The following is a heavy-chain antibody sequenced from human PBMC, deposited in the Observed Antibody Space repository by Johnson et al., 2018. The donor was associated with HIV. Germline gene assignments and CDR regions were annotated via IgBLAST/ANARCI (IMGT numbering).Heavy chain of an antibody. CDR1: GLSVSYGY. CDR3: ARAPHDAFDV. Sequence: VQLVESGGGLVKPGGSLRLSCAASGLSVSYGYMTWVRQAPGKGLEWVSVIYSGGNTYYTDSVKGRFTLSRDNSDNTMYLQMNSLRDEDTAVYYCARAPHDAFDVWGQGTMVTVSS. CDR2: IYSGGNT. V-gene: IGHV3-53*01. J-gene: IGHJ3*01.